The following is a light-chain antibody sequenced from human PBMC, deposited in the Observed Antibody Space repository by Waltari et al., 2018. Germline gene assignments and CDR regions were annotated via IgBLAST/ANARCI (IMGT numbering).Light chain of an antibody. CDR1: QDISNY. J-gene: IGKJ5*01. CDR2: DTS. V-gene: IGKV1-33*01. CDR3: QQYENFPVT. Sequence: DIQVTHSPSSLSASVGDRVTITCQASQDISNYLNWYQQKPGKAPKLLIYDTSHLQTGVPSRFSGTGGGTDFTFTISSLQPEDIATYYCQQYENFPVTFGQGTRLEIK.